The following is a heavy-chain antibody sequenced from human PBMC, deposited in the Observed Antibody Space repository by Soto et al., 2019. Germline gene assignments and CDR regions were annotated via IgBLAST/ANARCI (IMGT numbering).Heavy chain of an antibody. CDR1: GYTFTSYD. Sequence: SVKVSCKASGYTFTSYDINWVRQAPGQGLEWMGGIVPIFGTTNYAQQFQGRVTITADESTSIAHLELSSLTSQDTAVYYCARDSGRDSSGYLDYWGQGTLVTVSS. V-gene: IGHV1-69*13. CDR3: ARDSGRDSSGYLDY. D-gene: IGHD3-22*01. CDR2: IVPIFGTT. J-gene: IGHJ4*02.